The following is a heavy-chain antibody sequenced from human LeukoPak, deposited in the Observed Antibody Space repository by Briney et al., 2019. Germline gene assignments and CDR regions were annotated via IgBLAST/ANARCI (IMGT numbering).Heavy chain of an antibody. CDR2: IYYSGST. Sequence: PSETLSLTCTVSGGSISSYYWSWIRQPPGKGLEWIGYIYYSGSTNYNPSLKSRVTISVDTSKNQFSLKLSSVTAADTAVYYCARQQLSQLYYFDYWGQGTLVTVSS. J-gene: IGHJ4*02. CDR1: GGSISSYY. D-gene: IGHD6-13*01. CDR3: ARQQLSQLYYFDY. V-gene: IGHV4-59*01.